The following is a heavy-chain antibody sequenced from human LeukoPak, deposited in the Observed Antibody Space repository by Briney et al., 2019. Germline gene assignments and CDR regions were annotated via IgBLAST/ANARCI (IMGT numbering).Heavy chain of an antibody. CDR1: RFIFSSYT. Sequence: PGGSLRLSCAASRFIFSSYTMNWVRQAPGKGLEWVSSISSSSSYIYYADSVKGRFTTSRDNSKNTLYLQMNSLRVEDTAVYYCAKTGDGYGYDFDHWGQGTLVTVSS. J-gene: IGHJ4*02. CDR2: ISSSSSYI. D-gene: IGHD2-21*01. CDR3: AKTGDGYGYDFDH. V-gene: IGHV3-21*01.